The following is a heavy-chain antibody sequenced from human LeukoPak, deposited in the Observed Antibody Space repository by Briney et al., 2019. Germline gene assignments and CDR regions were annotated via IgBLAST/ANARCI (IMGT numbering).Heavy chain of an antibody. D-gene: IGHD3-22*01. CDR3: AKGHYFDSNGYVYYFDS. J-gene: IGHJ4*02. V-gene: IGHV3-23*01. CDR2: ISGSGVVP. Sequence: GGSLRLSCAASGFTFSNYAMAWVRQAPGKGLEWDSAISGSGVVPYYADSVKGRFIISRDNSKNTLPLQMNSLRVDDTGLYYCAKGHYFDSNGYVYYFDSWGQGTLVTVSS. CDR1: GFTFSNYA.